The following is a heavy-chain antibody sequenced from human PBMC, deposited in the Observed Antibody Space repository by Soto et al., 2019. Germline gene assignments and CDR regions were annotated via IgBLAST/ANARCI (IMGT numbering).Heavy chain of an antibody. J-gene: IGHJ2*01. V-gene: IGHV4-31*03. CDR3: ARDPGNSGYFDL. Sequence: SETLSLTCTVSGGSISSGGYYWSWIRQHPGKGLEWIGYIYYSGSTYYNPSLKSRVTISVDTSKNQFSLKLSSVTAADTAVYYCARDPGNSGYFDLWGRGTPVTVSS. CDR2: IYYSGST. D-gene: IGHD4-4*01. CDR1: GGSISSGGYY.